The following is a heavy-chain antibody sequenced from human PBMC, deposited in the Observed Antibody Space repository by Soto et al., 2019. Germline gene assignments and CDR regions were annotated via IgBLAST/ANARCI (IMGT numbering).Heavy chain of an antibody. D-gene: IGHD3-22*01. CDR3: ARVVVVIPPGYYYAMDV. CDR2: ITSSSDTI. J-gene: IGHJ6*02. V-gene: IGHV3-48*02. CDR1: GFTFSSFH. Sequence: EVQLVESGGGLVQPGGSLRLSCAASGFTFSSFHMNWVRQAPGRGLEWVAYITSSSDTIYYSDSVKGRFTISRDNGKNSLFLQINSLRDEDTAVYYCARVVVVIPPGYYYAMDVWGQGTTVTVSS.